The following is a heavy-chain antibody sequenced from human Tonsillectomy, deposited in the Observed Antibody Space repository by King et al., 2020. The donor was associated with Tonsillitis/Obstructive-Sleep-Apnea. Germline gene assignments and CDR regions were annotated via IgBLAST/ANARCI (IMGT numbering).Heavy chain of an antibody. D-gene: IGHD3-3*01. CDR2: IWYDGSNK. CDR1: GFTFSSYG. CDR3: ARDLNDCWSDGSSTSHP. V-gene: IGHV3-33*01. J-gene: IGHJ5*02. Sequence: VQLVEYGGGVVQPGRSLRLSCAASGFTFSSYGMHWVRQAPGKGLEWVAVIWYDGSNKYYADSVKGRFTISRDNSKNTLYLQMNSLRAEDTAVYYFARDLNDCWSDGSSTSHPWGQGTLVTVSS.